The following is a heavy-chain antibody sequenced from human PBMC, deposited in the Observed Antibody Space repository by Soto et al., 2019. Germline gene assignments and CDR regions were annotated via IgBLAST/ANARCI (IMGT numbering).Heavy chain of an antibody. Sequence: PSETLSLTCAVYGGSFSGHSWTWIRQSPGKGLEWIGDINHSGRVNYSPSLKSRVTISLDTSKNQFSLTLSAVTAADTAMYYCSTRAYDTNGYYRLDHWGQGTMVTVSS. CDR2: INHSGRV. J-gene: IGHJ4*01. CDR3: STRAYDTNGYYRLDH. CDR1: GGSFSGHS. V-gene: IGHV4-34*01. D-gene: IGHD3-22*01.